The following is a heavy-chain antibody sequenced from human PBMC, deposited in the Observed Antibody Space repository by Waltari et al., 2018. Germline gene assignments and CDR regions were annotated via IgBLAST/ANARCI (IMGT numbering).Heavy chain of an antibody. V-gene: IGHV1-24*01. Sequence: QVYLVQSGTEVQKPGASVKVSCTISGYTLTELSRHWVRQAPGKGLEWIGDLDPEDGKTTYAQKFQGRVTLTEDTSTDTAYMDLSSLRSDDTAVYYCATGRWERPFEYWGQGTVVTVSS. CDR1: GYTLTELS. J-gene: IGHJ4*02. D-gene: IGHD1-26*01. CDR3: ATGRWERPFEY. CDR2: LDPEDGKT.